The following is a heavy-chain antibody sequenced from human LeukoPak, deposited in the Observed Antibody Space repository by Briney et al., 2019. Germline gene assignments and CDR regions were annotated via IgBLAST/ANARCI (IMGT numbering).Heavy chain of an antibody. CDR3: TRVQLWSVYYFDY. Sequence: SETLSLTCTVSGGSISSSSHYWGWIRQPPGKGLVWIGSIFNSGCTYNNPSLKSRVTISVDTAKNQFSRKLSSVTAADTAVYYCTRVQLWSVYYFDYWGQGTLVTVSS. V-gene: IGHV4-39*01. J-gene: IGHJ4*02. CDR1: GGSISSSSHY. D-gene: IGHD5-18*01. CDR2: IFNSGCT.